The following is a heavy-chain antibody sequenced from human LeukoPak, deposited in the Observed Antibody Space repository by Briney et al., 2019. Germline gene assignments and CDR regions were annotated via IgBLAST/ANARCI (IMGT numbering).Heavy chain of an antibody. D-gene: IGHD6-6*01. Sequence: GGSLRLSCAASGFTFSSYSMNWVRQAPGKGLEWVSSISGSSSYIYYADSVKGRFTISRDNAKNSLYLQMNSLRAEDTAVYYCARLTGYSSSSGYYYGMDLWGQGTTVTVSS. CDR3: ARLTGYSSSSGYYYGMDL. J-gene: IGHJ6*02. V-gene: IGHV3-21*01. CDR2: ISGSSSYI. CDR1: GFTFSSYS.